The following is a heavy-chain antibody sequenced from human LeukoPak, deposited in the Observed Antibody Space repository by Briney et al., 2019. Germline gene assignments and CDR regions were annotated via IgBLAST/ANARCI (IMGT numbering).Heavy chain of an antibody. CDR1: GFTFSSYA. CDR2: ISGSGVST. J-gene: IGHJ4*02. D-gene: IGHD5-12*01. V-gene: IGHV3-23*01. Sequence: PGGSLRLSCAASGFTFSSYAMSWVRQAPGRGLEWVAGISGSGVSTYYADSVKGRFTISRDNSRNALYLQMNSLRAEDTAVYYCAKDRDILATIGYFDYWGQGTLVTVSS. CDR3: AKDRDILATIGYFDY.